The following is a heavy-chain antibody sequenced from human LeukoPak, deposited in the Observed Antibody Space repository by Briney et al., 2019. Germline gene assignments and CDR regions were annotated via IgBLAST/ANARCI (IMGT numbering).Heavy chain of an antibody. CDR2: IYYSGST. J-gene: IGHJ3*02. D-gene: IGHD3-22*01. V-gene: IGHV4-59*01. CDR1: GGSISSYY. CDR3: ARVGAMIAAPNAFDI. Sequence: SETLSLTCTVSGGSISSYYWSWIRQPPGKGLEWIGYIYYSGSTNYNPSLKSRVTISVDTSKNQFSLKLSSVTAADTAVYYCARVGAMIAAPNAFDIWGQGTMVTVSS.